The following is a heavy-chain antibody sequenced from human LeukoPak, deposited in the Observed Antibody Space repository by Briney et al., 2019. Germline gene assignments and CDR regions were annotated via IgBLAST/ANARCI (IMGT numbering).Heavy chain of an antibody. D-gene: IGHD6-6*01. CDR1: GGSISSYY. V-gene: IGHV3-9*01. J-gene: IGHJ4*02. Sequence: LSLTCTVSGGSISSYYWSWIRQPAGKGLEWVSGISWNSGSIGYADSVKGRFTISRDNAKNSLYLQMNSLRAEDTALYYCAKGRRSRVSSSTDYWGQGTLVTVSS. CDR2: ISWNSGSI. CDR3: AKGRRSRVSSSTDY.